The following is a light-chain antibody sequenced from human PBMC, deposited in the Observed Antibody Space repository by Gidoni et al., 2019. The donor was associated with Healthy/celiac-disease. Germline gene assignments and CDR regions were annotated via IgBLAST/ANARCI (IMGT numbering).Light chain of an antibody. CDR3: QQRSNWLWT. V-gene: IGKV3-11*01. Sequence: EIVLTQSPATLSLSPGERATLSCRASQSVSSYFAWYQQKPGQAPRLLIYEASNRATGIPARFSGSGSGTDFTLTISSLEPEDFAVYYCQQRSNWLWTFGQGTKVEIK. CDR2: EAS. J-gene: IGKJ1*01. CDR1: QSVSSY.